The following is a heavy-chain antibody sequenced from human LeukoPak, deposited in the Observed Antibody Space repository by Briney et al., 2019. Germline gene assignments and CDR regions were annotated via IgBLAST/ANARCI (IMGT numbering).Heavy chain of an antibody. J-gene: IGHJ4*02. D-gene: IGHD5-18*01. CDR3: ARMAGAAFESEQIAMVDY. Sequence: SETLSLTCTVSGGSISSSSYYWGWIRQPPGKGLEWIGSIYYSGSTYYNPSLKSRVTISVDTSKNQFSLKLSSVTAADTAVYYCARMAGAAFESEQIAMVDYWGQGTLVTVSS. CDR2: IYYSGST. CDR1: GGSISSSSYY. V-gene: IGHV4-39*07.